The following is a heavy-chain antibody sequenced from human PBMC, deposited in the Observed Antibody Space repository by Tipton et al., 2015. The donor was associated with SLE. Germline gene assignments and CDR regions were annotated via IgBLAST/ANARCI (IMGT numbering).Heavy chain of an antibody. CDR1: GGSISSYY. CDR3: ARLGDL. J-gene: IGHJ4*02. CDR2: IYHSGST. V-gene: IGHV4-59*12. D-gene: IGHD3-16*01. Sequence: TLSLTCTVSGGSISSYYWNWIRQAPGKGLEWIGYIYHSGSTNYNPSLKSRVTISVDTSKNHFSLRLNSVTAADTAVYYCARLGDLWGQGTLVTVSS.